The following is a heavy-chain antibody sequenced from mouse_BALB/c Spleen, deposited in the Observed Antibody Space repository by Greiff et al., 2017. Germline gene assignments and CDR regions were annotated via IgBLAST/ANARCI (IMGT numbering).Heavy chain of an antibody. J-gene: IGHJ1*01. V-gene: IGHV5-6-4*01. CDR2: ISSGGSYT. CDR3: TRDPEVRWYVDV. Sequence: EVKLVESGGGLVKPGGSLKLSCAASGFTFSSYTMSWVRQTPEKRLEWVATISSGGSYTYYPDSVKGRFTISRDNAKNTLYLQMSSLKSEDTAMYYCTRDPEVRWYVDVWGAGTTVTVSS. CDR1: GFTFSSYT. D-gene: IGHD2-14*01.